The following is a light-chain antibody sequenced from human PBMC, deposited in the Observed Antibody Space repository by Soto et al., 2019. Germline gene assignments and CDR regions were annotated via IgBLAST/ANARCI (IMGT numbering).Light chain of an antibody. CDR3: QQYKSWPPGIT. CDR1: QSVSNN. V-gene: IGKV3D-15*01. J-gene: IGKJ5*01. Sequence: EIVMTQSPATLSVSPGERATLSCRASQSVSNNLAWYQQKRGQAPRLLIHGASTRVTGIPARFSGSGSGTEFTLTISSLQSEDFAVYYCQQYKSWPPGITFGQGTRLEIK. CDR2: GAS.